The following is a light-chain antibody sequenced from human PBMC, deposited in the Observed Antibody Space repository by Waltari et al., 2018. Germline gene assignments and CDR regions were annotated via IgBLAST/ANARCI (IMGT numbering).Light chain of an antibody. J-gene: IGKJ1*01. CDR2: GSS. CDR3: QQYNSYWT. CDR1: QSISSW. Sequence: DIQMTQFPSTLSASIGDRVTITCRASQSISSWLAWYQQKPWKAPKLLIYGSSSMESGGPSTFSGSGSGTEFTLTISSLQPDDFATYYCQQYNSYWTFGQGTKVEIK. V-gene: IGKV1-5*01.